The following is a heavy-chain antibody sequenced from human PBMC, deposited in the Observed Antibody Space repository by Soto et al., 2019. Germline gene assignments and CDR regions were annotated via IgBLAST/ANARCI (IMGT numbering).Heavy chain of an antibody. Sequence: QVQLVQSGAEVKKPGSSVKVSCKASGGTFSSYTISWVRQAPGQGLEWMGRIIPILGIANYAQKFQGRVTITADKSTSTAYRELSSLGSEDTAVYYCAREDIVVVPAAMSTYYYYGMDVWGQGTTVTVSS. D-gene: IGHD2-2*01. CDR3: AREDIVVVPAAMSTYYYYGMDV. J-gene: IGHJ6*02. CDR1: GGTFSSYT. V-gene: IGHV1-69*08. CDR2: IIPILGIA.